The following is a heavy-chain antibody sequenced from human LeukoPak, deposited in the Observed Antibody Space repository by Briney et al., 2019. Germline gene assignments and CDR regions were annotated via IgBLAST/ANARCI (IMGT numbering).Heavy chain of an antibody. CDR2: ISWNSGSI. V-gene: IGHV3-9*01. D-gene: IGHD3-3*01. J-gene: IGHJ4*02. CDR3: PKDMDSVITIFGVVIPEIDY. CDR1: GFTFDDYA. Sequence: PGGSLRLSCAASGFTFDDYAMHWVRQAPGKGLEWVSGISWNSGSIGYADSVKGRFTISRDNAKNSLYLQMNRLRAEDTALYYCPKDMDSVITIFGVVIPEIDYWGQGTLVTVSS.